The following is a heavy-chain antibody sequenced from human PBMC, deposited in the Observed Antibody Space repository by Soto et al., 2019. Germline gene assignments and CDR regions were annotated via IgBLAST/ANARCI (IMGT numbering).Heavy chain of an antibody. Sequence: QVQLVQSGAEVKKTGASVKVSCKASGYTFIGYYIHWVRQAPGQGLEWMGWINPNSGGTNYAQRFQGRITMTRERSISNASMELSRLKSDDTAVYYCARVGGGLASLGYYGMDVWGQGTTVTVSS. V-gene: IGHV1-2*02. J-gene: IGHJ6*02. D-gene: IGHD3-10*01. CDR3: ARVGGGLASLGYYGMDV. CDR2: INPNSGGT. CDR1: GYTFIGYY.